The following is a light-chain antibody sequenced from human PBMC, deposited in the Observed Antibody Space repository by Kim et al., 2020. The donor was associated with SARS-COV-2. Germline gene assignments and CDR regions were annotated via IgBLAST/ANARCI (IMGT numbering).Light chain of an antibody. V-gene: IGKV1-6*01. Sequence: AIQMTQSPSSLSASVGDRDTITCRASQGIRNDLGWYQQKPGKAPKLLIYAASSLQSGVPSRFSGSGSSTDFTLTISSLQPEDFATYYCLQDYNYPRTFGQGTKVDIK. J-gene: IGKJ1*01. CDR1: QGIRND. CDR3: LQDYNYPRT. CDR2: AAS.